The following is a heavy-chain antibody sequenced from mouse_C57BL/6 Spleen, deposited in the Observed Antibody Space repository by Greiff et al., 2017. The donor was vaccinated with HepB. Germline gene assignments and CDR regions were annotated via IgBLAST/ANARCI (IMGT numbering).Heavy chain of an antibody. CDR3: ARDGPHYYGSSDWYFDV. CDR1: GYSITSGYY. J-gene: IGHJ1*03. V-gene: IGHV3-6*01. Sequence: EVKLQESGPGLVKPSQSLSLTCSVTGYSITSGYYWNWIRQFPGNKLEWMGYISYDGSNNYNPSLKNRISITRDTSKNQFFLKLNSVTTEDTATYYCARDGPHYYGSSDWYFDVWGTGTTVTVSS. D-gene: IGHD1-1*01. CDR2: ISYDGSN.